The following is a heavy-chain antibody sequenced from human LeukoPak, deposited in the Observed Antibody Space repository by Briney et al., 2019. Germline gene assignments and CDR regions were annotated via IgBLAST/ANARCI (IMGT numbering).Heavy chain of an antibody. V-gene: IGHV3-9*01. CDR1: GFTFDDYA. J-gene: IGHJ5*02. Sequence: GGSLRLSCAASGFTFDDYAMHWVRQAPGKGLEWVSGISWNSGSIGYADSVKGRFTISRDNAKNSLYLQMNSLRAEDTALYYCARDYSGQWEQLTGWWIDPWGQGTLVIVSS. CDR3: ARDYSGQWEQLTGWWIDP. D-gene: IGHD1-26*01. CDR2: ISWNSGSI.